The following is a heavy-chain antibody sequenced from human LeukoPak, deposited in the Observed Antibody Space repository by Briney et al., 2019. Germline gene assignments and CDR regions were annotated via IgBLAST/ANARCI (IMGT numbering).Heavy chain of an antibody. CDR3: ARDRYFDWSGH. CDR1: GFTFSSYS. Sequence: GGSLRLSCAASGFTFSSYSMNWVRQAPGKGLEWVSSISSSSSYIYYADSVEGRFTISRDNAKNSLYLQMNSLRAEDTAVYYCARDRYFDWSGHWGQGTLVTVSS. CDR2: ISSSSSYI. V-gene: IGHV3-21*01. D-gene: IGHD3-9*01. J-gene: IGHJ5*02.